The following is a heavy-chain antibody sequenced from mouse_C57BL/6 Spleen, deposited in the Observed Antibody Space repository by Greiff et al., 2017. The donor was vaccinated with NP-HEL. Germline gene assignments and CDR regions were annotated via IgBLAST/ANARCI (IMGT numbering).Heavy chain of an antibody. J-gene: IGHJ2*01. CDR2: IYPSDSET. CDR1: GYTFTSYW. CDR3: ARSLATFDY. V-gene: IGHV1-61*01. Sequence: QVQLQQPGAELVRPGSSVKLSCKASGYTFTSYWMDWVKQRPGQGLEWIGNIYPSDSETHYNQKFKDKATLTVDKSSSTAYMQLSSLTSEDSAVYYCARSLATFDYWGQGTTLTVSS. D-gene: IGHD1-1*01.